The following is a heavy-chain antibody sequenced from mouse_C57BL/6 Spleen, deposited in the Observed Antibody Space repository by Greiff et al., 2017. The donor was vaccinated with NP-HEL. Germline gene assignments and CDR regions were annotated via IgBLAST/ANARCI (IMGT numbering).Heavy chain of an antibody. CDR2: IYPGDGDT. J-gene: IGHJ2*01. CDR1: GYAFSSSW. D-gene: IGHD2-3*01. V-gene: IGHV1-82*01. Sequence: VQLQQSGPELVKPGASVKISCKASGYAFSSSWLNWVKQRPGKGLEWIGRIYPGDGDTNYNGKFKGKATLTADKSSSTAYMQLSSLTSEDSAVYFCGLYDGYYWGQGTTLTVSS. CDR3: GLYDGYY.